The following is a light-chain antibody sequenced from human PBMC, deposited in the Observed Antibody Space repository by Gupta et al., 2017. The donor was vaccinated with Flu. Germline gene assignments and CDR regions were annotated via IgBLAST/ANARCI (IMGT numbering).Light chain of an antibody. CDR1: SSDVGGYNY. V-gene: IGLV2-11*01. J-gene: IGLJ3*02. CDR3: CSYAGSSWV. Sequence: GTSSDVGGYNYVAWYQQHPGKAPKLMIYDVSKRPSGVPDRFSGSKSGNTASLTISGLQAEDEADYYCCSYAGSSWVFGGGTKLTVL. CDR2: DVS.